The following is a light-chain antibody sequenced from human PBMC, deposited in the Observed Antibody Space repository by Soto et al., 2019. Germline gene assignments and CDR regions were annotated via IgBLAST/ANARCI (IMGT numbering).Light chain of an antibody. Sequence: EIVLTQSPGTLSLSPGERATLSCRASQSVSSSYLAWYQQKPGQAPRLLIYGASSRATGIPDRFSGSGSGTEFTLTISRLEPGDFAVYYCQQYGSSRRTFGQGTKVEIK. V-gene: IGKV3-20*01. CDR1: QSVSSSY. CDR2: GAS. CDR3: QQYGSSRRT. J-gene: IGKJ1*01.